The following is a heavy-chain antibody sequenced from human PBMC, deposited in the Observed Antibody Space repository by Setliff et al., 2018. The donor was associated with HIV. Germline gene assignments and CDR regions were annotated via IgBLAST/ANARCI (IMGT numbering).Heavy chain of an antibody. Sequence: SETLSLTCAVSGGSFSGYYWSWIRQPPGKGLEWTGDVSYSGTTMYNNYNPSLESRITISEDASRHQFSLKLTSVTADDTGIYYCARGPPFAYWGQGLLVTVSS. J-gene: IGHJ4*02. CDR1: GGSFSGYY. CDR2: VSYSGTT. CDR3: ARGPPFAY. V-gene: IGHV4-34*01.